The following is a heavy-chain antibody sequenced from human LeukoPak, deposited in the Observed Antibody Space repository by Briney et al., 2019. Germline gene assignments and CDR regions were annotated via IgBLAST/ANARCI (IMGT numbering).Heavy chain of an antibody. J-gene: IGHJ4*02. V-gene: IGHV3-23*01. CDR2: LSGSGSST. Sequence: PGGSLRLSCVASGFIFNKHAMSWVRQAPGKGLEWVSGLSGSGSSTDYADPVKGRFTVSRDNSKNTLFLQMNSLRAEDTAIYYCAKERDYGPADYWGQGPLVTVSS. D-gene: IGHD4/OR15-4a*01. CDR3: AKERDYGPADY. CDR1: GFIFNKHA.